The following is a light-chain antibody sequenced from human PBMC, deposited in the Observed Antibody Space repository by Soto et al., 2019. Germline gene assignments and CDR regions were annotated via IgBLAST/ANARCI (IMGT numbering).Light chain of an antibody. CDR3: CSYTTTSTFV. V-gene: IGLV2-14*03. CDR1: SSDVGGFNY. Sequence: QSALTQPASVSGSPGQSISISCTGTSSDVGGFNYVSWYQQHPGKVPKLMIYEVSTRPSGISDRFSGSKSGNTASLTISGLQAEDEADYYCCSYTTTSTFVFGGGTKVTVL. CDR2: EVS. J-gene: IGLJ2*01.